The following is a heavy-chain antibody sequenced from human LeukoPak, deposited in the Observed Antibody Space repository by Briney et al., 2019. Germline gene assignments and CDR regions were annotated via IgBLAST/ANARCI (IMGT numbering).Heavy chain of an antibody. CDR1: GGSFSGYY. D-gene: IGHD3-10*01. CDR2: IYYSGST. J-gene: IGHJ3*02. V-gene: IGHV4-34*09. Sequence: SETLSLTCAVYGGSFSGYYWSWIRQPPGKGLEWIGYIYYSGSTYYNPSLKSRVTISVDTSKNQFSLKLSSVTAADTAVYYCASHLNYYAKFDIWGQGTMVTVSS. CDR3: ASHLNYYAKFDI.